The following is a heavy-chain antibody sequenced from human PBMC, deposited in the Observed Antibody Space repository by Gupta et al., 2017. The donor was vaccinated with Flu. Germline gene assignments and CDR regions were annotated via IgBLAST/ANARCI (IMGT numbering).Heavy chain of an antibody. CDR1: GYSFTSYW. Sequence: SGYSFTSYWIGWVRQMPGKGLEWMGIIYPGDSDTRYSPSFQGQVTISADKSISTAYLQWSSLKASDTAMYYGARRPRGGGAGSYIPYYFDYWGQGTLVTVSS. CDR2: IYPGDSDT. CDR3: ARRPRGGGAGSYIPYYFDY. J-gene: IGHJ4*02. V-gene: IGHV5-51*01. D-gene: IGHD3-10*01.